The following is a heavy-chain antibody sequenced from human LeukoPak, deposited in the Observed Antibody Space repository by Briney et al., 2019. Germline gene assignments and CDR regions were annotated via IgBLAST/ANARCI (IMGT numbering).Heavy chain of an antibody. CDR1: GFTFSSYG. J-gene: IGHJ3*02. CDR2: IRYDGSNK. V-gene: IGHV3-30*02. Sequence: GGSLRLSCAASGFTFSSYGMHWVRQAPGKGLEWVAFIRYDGSNKYYADSVKGRFTISRDNSKNTLYLQMNSLRAEDTAVYYCARDPITMIVVVRAPGAFDIWGQGTMVTV. D-gene: IGHD3-22*01. CDR3: ARDPITMIVVVRAPGAFDI.